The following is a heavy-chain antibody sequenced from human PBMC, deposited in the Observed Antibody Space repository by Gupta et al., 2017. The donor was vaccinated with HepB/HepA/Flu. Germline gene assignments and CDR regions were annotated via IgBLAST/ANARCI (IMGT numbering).Heavy chain of an antibody. D-gene: IGHD5-12*01. CDR1: GGSTRYYY. V-gene: IGHV4-59*01. J-gene: IGHJ6*02. Sequence: VQLQESGPGLVKHSESLSLTCTVSGGSTRYYYWSWLRQPPGKGLEWIGYIYYSGNTNYSPSLKSRVTISLDTSKNQVALKLTSVTAADTAVYYCAGRYSGYDHYKYHGMDVWGQGTTVTVSS. CDR3: AGRYSGYDHYKYHGMDV. CDR2: IYYSGNT.